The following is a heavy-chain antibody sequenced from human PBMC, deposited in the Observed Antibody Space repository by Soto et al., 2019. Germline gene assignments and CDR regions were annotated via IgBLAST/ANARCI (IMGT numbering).Heavy chain of an antibody. CDR3: ARYDCSGSSCYSPWFDP. CDR2: INAGNGNT. J-gene: IGHJ5*02. V-gene: IGHV1-3*01. CDR1: GYTFSTYS. Sequence: QVQLVQSGAEVKKPGASVKVSCKASGYTFSTYSMHWVRQAPGQRLEWMGWINAGNGNTKYSQSFQGRVTITRDTSARTAYMELSSLSSEDTAVYYCARYDCSGSSCYSPWFDPWGQGTLVTVSS. D-gene: IGHD2-15*01.